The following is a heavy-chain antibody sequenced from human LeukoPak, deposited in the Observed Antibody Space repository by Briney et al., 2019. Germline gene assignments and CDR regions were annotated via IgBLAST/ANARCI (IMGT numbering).Heavy chain of an antibody. CDR1: GGSLTGYPW. V-gene: IGHV4-4*02. J-gene: IGHJ3*02. Sequence: SETLSLTCAVSGGSLTGYPWWSWVRQPPGKGLEWIGEVHLNGKTNYNPSLKSRVTMSIDKSENHLSLNLISMTAADTAVYYCARDGDWVEYAFDIWGQGTMVTVSS. CDR3: ARDGDWVEYAFDI. D-gene: IGHD2-21*02. CDR2: VHLNGKT.